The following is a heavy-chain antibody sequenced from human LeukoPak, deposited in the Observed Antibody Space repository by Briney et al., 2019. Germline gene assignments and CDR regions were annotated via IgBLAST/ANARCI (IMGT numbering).Heavy chain of an antibody. CDR2: IRYDGSHN. V-gene: IGHV3-30*02. CDR1: GFTFTNYG. D-gene: IGHD1-26*01. J-gene: IGHJ4*02. CDR3: AKDKGGARIYFDS. Sequence: GGSLRLSCAVSGFTFTNYGMLWVRQAPGKGLEWVAFIRYDGSHNYYADSVKGRFTISRDISKNTLFLQMNSLRPEDTAVYYCAKDKGGARIYFDSWGQGTLVTVS.